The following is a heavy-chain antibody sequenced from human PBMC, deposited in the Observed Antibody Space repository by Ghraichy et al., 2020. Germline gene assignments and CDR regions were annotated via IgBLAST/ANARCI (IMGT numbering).Heavy chain of an antibody. J-gene: IGHJ6*02. Sequence: ETLSLTCAVYGGSFSGYYWSWIRQPPEKGLEWIGEINHSGSTNYNPSLKSRVTISVDTSKNQFSLKLSSVTAADTAVYYCARDVVVPAAIGAQYYYGMDVWGQGTTVTVSS. CDR1: GGSFSGYY. D-gene: IGHD2-2*02. V-gene: IGHV4-34*01. CDR2: INHSGST. CDR3: ARDVVVPAAIGAQYYYGMDV.